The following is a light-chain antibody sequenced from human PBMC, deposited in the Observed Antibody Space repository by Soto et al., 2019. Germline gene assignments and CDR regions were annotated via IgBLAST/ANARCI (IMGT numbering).Light chain of an antibody. J-gene: IGLJ2*01. Sequence: QAVVTQSPSASASLGASVKLTCTLSSGHSSYAIAWHQQQPEKGPRYLMKLNSDGSHSKGDGIPDRFSGSSSGAERYLTTSCLQPEDEADYSCQTWGTGVVVFGGGTKLTVL. CDR2: LNSDGSH. V-gene: IGLV4-69*01. CDR3: QTWGTGVVV. CDR1: SGHSSYA.